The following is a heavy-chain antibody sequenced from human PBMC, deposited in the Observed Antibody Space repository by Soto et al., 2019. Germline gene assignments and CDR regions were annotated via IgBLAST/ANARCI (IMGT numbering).Heavy chain of an antibody. Sequence: EVQLVESGGGLVQPGGSLRLSCAASGFTFSSYEMNWVRQAPGKGLEWVSYISSSGSTIYYANSVKGRFTISRDNAKNSLYLHMNSLRAEDTAFYYWARDITPYGMDVWGQGTTVTVSS. J-gene: IGHJ6*02. V-gene: IGHV3-48*03. CDR1: GFTFSSYE. CDR2: ISSSGSTI. CDR3: ARDITPYGMDV.